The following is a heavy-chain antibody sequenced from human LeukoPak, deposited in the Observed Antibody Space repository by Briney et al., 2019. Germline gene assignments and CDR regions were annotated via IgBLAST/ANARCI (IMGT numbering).Heavy chain of an antibody. CDR1: GFTFSSYG. V-gene: IGHV3-33*01. J-gene: IGHJ4*02. CDR3: ARDHSSYYDSYYFAN. D-gene: IGHD3-22*01. Sequence: PGGSLRLSCAASGFTFSSYGMHWVRQAPGKGLEWVAVIWYDGSNKYYADSVKGRFIISRDNSKNTLYLQMHSLRAEDTAVYYCARDHSSYYDSYYFANWGQGTLVTVSS. CDR2: IWYDGSNK.